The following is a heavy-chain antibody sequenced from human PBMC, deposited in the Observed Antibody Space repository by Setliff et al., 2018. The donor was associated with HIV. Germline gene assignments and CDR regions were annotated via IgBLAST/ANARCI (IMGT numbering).Heavy chain of an antibody. CDR2: IYYSGST. CDR1: GGSISSSSYY. Sequence: SETLSLTCTVSGGSISSSSYYWGWIRQPPGKGLEWIGSIYYSGSTYYNPSLKSRFTISVDTSKNQFSLKLNSVTAADTAVYYCARRKYSSSGGYFDLWGRGILVTVSS. D-gene: IGHD6-13*01. V-gene: IGHV4-39*01. CDR3: ARRKYSSSGGYFDL. J-gene: IGHJ2*01.